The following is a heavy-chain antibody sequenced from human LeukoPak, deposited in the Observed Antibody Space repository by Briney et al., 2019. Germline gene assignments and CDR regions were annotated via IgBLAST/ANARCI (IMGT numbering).Heavy chain of an antibody. V-gene: IGHV4-59*01. CDR3: ARDSGSSPRFDP. CDR1: GGSISSYY. Sequence: SETLSLTCTVSGGSISSYYWSWIRQPPGKGLEWIGYIYYSGSTNYNPSLKSRVTMSLGTSRNQFSLKLTSVTAADTAVYYCARDSGSSPRFDPWGQGTLVTVSS. J-gene: IGHJ5*02. D-gene: IGHD6-6*01. CDR2: IYYSGST.